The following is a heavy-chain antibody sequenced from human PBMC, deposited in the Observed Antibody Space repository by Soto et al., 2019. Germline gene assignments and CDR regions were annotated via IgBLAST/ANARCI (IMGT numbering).Heavy chain of an antibody. CDR1: GGSISSYY. CDR2: IYYSGST. J-gene: IGHJ6*03. CDR3: ARHGLLGVVIHPYYYYYYMDV. Sequence: SETLSLTCTVSGGSISSYYWSWIRQPPGKGLEWIGYIYYSGSTNYNPSLKSRVTISVDTSKNQFSLKLSSVTAADTAVYYCARHGLLGVVIHPYYYYYYMDVWGKGTTVTVSS. V-gene: IGHV4-59*08. D-gene: IGHD3-3*01.